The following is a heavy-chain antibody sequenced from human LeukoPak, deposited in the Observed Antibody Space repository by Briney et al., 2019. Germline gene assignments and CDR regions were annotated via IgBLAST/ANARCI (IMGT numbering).Heavy chain of an antibody. J-gene: IGHJ4*02. D-gene: IGHD2-21*01. CDR3: ARGVISIDY. V-gene: IGHV6-1*01. CDR1: GDSVSSNGAA. Sequence: SQTLSLTCAISGDSVSSNGAAWNWIRQSPSRGLEWLGRTYYRSRWYSDYAVSVESRIAINPDTSKNQFTLQLNSVTPGDTAVYYCARGVISIDYWGQGTLVTVSS. CDR2: TYYRSRWYS.